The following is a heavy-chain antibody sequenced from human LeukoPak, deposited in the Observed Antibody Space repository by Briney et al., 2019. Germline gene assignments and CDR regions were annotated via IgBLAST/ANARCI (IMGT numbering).Heavy chain of an antibody. Sequence: GGSLRLSCAASGFTFSSYSMNWVRQAPGKGLEWVSSISSSSSYIYYADSVKGRFTISRDNAKNSLYLQMNSLRAEDTAVYYCARVERDQYYDFRSGYYGGAFDYWGQGTLVTVSS. J-gene: IGHJ4*02. V-gene: IGHV3-21*01. CDR2: ISSSSSYI. CDR1: GFTFSSYS. CDR3: ARVERDQYYDFRSGYYGGAFDY. D-gene: IGHD3-3*01.